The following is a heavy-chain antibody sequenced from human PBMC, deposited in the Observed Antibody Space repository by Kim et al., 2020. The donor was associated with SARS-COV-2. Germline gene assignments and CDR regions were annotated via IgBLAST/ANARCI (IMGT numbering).Heavy chain of an antibody. CDR3: AKAYYFDTSGNSPYYYYYGLDV. V-gene: IGHV3-23*01. CDR1: EFNFSNYA. CDR2: ISGRGGSP. Sequence: GGSLRLSCAASEFNFSNYAMTWVRQAPGKGLEWVSAISGRGGSPYYADSVKGRFTISRDNSKNTLYLQMNSLRAEDTAVYYCAKAYYFDTSGNSPYYYYYGLDVWGQGTTVTVSS. D-gene: IGHD3-22*01. J-gene: IGHJ6*02.